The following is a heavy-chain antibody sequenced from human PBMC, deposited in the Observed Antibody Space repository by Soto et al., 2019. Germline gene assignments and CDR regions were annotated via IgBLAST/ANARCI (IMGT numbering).Heavy chain of an antibody. J-gene: IGHJ4*02. V-gene: IGHV3-48*01. D-gene: IGHD3-22*01. CDR2: ISSSSSTI. Sequence: EVQLVESGGGLVQPGGSLRLSCAASGFTFSSYSMNWVLQAPGKGLEWVSYISSSSSTIYYADSVKGRFTISRDNAKISLYLQMNSLRAEDTDVYYCARDYYDSSRYSADFDYWGQGTLVTVSS. CDR3: ARDYYDSSRYSADFDY. CDR1: GFTFSSYS.